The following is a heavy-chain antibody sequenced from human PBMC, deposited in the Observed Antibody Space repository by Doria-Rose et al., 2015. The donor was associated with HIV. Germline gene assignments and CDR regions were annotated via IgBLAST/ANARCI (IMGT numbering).Heavy chain of an antibody. Sequence: VQLVESGGGLVRPGGSLRLSCATSGFTFSSHRINWVRQAPGKGLECVSSISSTSAYINYADSVRGRFTIARDNASNSLYLQMDSLRAEDTAIYYCATGVTLDYWGQGTLVTVSS. J-gene: IGHJ4*02. CDR2: ISSTSAYI. D-gene: IGHD3-10*01. V-gene: IGHV3-21*01. CDR3: ATGVTLDY. CDR1: GFTFSSHR.